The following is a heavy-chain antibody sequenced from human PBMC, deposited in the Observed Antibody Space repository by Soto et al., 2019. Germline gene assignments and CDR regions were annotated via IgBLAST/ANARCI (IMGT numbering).Heavy chain of an antibody. V-gene: IGHV4-4*02. D-gene: IGHD6-6*01. CDR3: ARGYSSSWYYYYGMDV. J-gene: IGHJ6*02. CDR2: IYHSGST. CDR1: GGSISSSNW. Sequence: SETLSLTCAVSGGSISSSNWWSWVRQPPGKGLEWIGEIYHSGSTNYNPSLKSRVTISVDKSKNQFSLKLSSVTAADTAVYYCARGYSSSWYYYYGMDVWGQGTTVTVYS.